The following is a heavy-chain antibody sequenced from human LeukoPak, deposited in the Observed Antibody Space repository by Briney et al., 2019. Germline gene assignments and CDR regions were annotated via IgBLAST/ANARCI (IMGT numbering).Heavy chain of an antibody. Sequence: PGGSLRLSCAASGFTFSSYSMNWVRQAPGKGLEWVSYISSSSSTIYYADSVKGRFTISRDNAKNSLYLQMNSLRAEDTAVYYCARDCSSTSCYNWGQGTTVTVSS. CDR2: ISSSSSTI. CDR1: GFTFSSYS. J-gene: IGHJ6*02. V-gene: IGHV3-48*01. CDR3: ARDCSSTSCYN. D-gene: IGHD2-2*02.